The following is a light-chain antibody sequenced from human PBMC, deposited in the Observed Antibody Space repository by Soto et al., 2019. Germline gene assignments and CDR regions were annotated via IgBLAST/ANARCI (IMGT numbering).Light chain of an antibody. J-gene: IGLJ1*01. CDR3: AAWDDSVYV. Sequence: QSALTQPPSASGTPGQRVTISCSGSSSNIGSNTVNWYQQLPGTAPKLLIYSNNQRPSGVPDRFSGSKSGTSASLAISGLQSEDEADYSCAAWDDSVYVFGTGTKVTVL. CDR1: SSNIGSNT. V-gene: IGLV1-44*01. CDR2: SNN.